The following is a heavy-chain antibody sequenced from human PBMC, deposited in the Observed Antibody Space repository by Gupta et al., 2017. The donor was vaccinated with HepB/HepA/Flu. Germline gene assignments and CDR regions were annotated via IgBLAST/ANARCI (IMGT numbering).Heavy chain of an antibody. Sequence: GLELIGSIYYSGSTYYNQSLKSLVTISVDTSKNQFSLKLSSVTAEDTAVYYCASSTTMIVVVHFDYWGQGTLVTVSS. CDR3: ASSTTMIVVVHFDY. D-gene: IGHD3-22*01. CDR2: IYYSGST. V-gene: IGHV4-39*01. J-gene: IGHJ4*02.